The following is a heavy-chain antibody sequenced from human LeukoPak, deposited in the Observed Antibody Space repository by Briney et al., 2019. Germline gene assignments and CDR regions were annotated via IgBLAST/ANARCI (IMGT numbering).Heavy chain of an antibody. CDR1: GGSFSGYY. CDR3: ARRLGYYDFWSGSNWFDP. J-gene: IGHJ5*02. CDR2: TNHSGST. D-gene: IGHD3-3*01. V-gene: IGHV4-34*01. Sequence: PSETLSLTCAVYGGSFSGYYWSWIRQPPGKGLEWIGETNHSGSTNYNPSLKSRVTISVDTSKNQFSLKLSSVTAADTAVYYCARRLGYYDFWSGSNWFDPWGQGTLVTVSS.